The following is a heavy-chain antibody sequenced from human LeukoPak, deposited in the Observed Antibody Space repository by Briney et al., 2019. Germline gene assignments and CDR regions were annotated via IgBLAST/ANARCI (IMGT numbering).Heavy chain of an antibody. D-gene: IGHD2-2*01. CDR3: ARDRGTTSSSGRYFDP. Sequence: GGSLRLSCAASGFTFSSSGMHWVRQAPGKGLEWVTIIWFDGTNKYYADSVKGRFSISRDNSKNTLYLQMNSLRPEDTAVYYCARDRGTTSSSGRYFDPWGRGTLVTVSS. CDR1: GFTFSSSG. V-gene: IGHV3-33*01. CDR2: IWFDGTNK. J-gene: IGHJ2*01.